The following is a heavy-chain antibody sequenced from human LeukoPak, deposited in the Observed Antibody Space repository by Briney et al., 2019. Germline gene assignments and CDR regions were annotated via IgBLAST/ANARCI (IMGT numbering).Heavy chain of an antibody. D-gene: IGHD3-10*01. CDR2: IIPIFGTA. CDR1: GGTFSSYA. V-gene: IGHV1-69*05. J-gene: IGHJ4*02. Sequence: ASVKVSCKASGGTFSSYAISWVRQAPGQGLEWMGGIIPIFGTANYAQKFQGRVTITTDESTSTAYMELSSLRSEDTAVYYCARLSGMVRGNHFDYWGQGTLVTVSS. CDR3: ARLSGMVRGNHFDY.